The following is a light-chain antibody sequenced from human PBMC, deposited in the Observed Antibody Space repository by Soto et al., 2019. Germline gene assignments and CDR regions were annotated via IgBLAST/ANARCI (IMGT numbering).Light chain of an antibody. V-gene: IGKV3-20*01. CDR2: GAS. CDR3: QQYGASRWT. CDR1: QSVASAY. Sequence: EIVLTQSPGTLSLSPGERASLSCRASQSVASAYLAWYQHKPGQAPRLLIFGASSRATGIPDRFSGSGSGTDFTLTISRLEHEDYAVYYCQQYGASRWTFGQGTKV. J-gene: IGKJ1*01.